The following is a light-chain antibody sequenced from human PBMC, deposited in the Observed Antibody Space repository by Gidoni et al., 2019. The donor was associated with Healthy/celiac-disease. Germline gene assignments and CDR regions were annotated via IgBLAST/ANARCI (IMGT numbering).Light chain of an antibody. CDR1: QSVSRY. J-gene: IGKJ1*01. Sequence: EIVLTQSPGTQSLSPGERATLSCRASQSVSRYLAWYQQKPGQAPRLLIYGASSRAAGIPYRFSGSGSGTDFTLSISRLEPEDFAVYYCQQYGSSPQTFGQGTKVEIK. CDR2: GAS. CDR3: QQYGSSPQT. V-gene: IGKV3-20*01.